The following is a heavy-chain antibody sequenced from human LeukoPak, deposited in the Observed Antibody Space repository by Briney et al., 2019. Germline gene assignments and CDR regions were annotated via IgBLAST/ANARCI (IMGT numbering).Heavy chain of an antibody. V-gene: IGHV3-53*01. CDR2: IYSGGNT. CDR1: GFPISTSY. Sequence: GGSLRLSCAASGFPISTSYMSWVRQAPGKGPEWVSIIYSGGNTFYADSVKGRFTISRDSSKNTLFLQMISLRAEDTAVYYCARDHITMIRGVSYYFYGMDVWGQGTTVTVSS. CDR3: ARDHITMIRGVSYYFYGMDV. J-gene: IGHJ6*02. D-gene: IGHD3-10*01.